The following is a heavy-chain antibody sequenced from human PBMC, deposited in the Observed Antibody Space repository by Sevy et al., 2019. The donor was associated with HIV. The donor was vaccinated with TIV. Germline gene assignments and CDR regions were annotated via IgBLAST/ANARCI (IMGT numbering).Heavy chain of an antibody. CDR2: IFSGGRT. CDR3: ARDRVVHNDYICVAYYYGMDV. V-gene: IGHV3-53*01. D-gene: IGHD4-4*01. Sequence: GGSLRLSCAVSGFAVSDNCMSWVRQSPGKGLEWVSVIFSGGRTSYADSVKGRITVSRDGSKNTLYLQMDNLRAEDTATYYCARDRVVHNDYICVAYYYGMDVWGQGTTVTVSS. CDR1: GFAVSDNC. J-gene: IGHJ6*02.